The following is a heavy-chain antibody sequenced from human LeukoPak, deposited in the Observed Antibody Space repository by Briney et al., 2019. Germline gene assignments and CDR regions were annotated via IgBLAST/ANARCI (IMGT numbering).Heavy chain of an antibody. CDR3: ARLGGRQQLANYYYYYYMDV. D-gene: IGHD6-13*01. J-gene: IGHJ6*03. V-gene: IGHV3-20*04. CDR2: INWNGGRT. Sequence: GGSLRLSCAGSGFTFEDYGMSWVRQAPGKGLEWVSGINWNGGRTGYADSVKGRFTISRDNAKNSLYLQMNSLRAEDTALYYCARLGGRQQLANYYYYYYMDVWAKGTTVTVSS. CDR1: GFTFEDYG.